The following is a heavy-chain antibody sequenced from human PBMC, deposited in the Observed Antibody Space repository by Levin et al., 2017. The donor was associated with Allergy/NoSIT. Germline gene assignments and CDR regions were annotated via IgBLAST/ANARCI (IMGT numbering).Heavy chain of an antibody. D-gene: IGHD6-19*01. Sequence: GESLKISCAASGFTFSSYWMHWVRQAPGKGLVWVSRINSDGSSTSYADSVKGRFTISRDNAKNTLYLQMNSLRAEDTAVYYCARWYSSGWYAGFDYWGQGTLVTVSS. CDR2: INSDGSST. J-gene: IGHJ4*02. CDR3: ARWYSSGWYAGFDY. CDR1: GFTFSSYW. V-gene: IGHV3-74*01.